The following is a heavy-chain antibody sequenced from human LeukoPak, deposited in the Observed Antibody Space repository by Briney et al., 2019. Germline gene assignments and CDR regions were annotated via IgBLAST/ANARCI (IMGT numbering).Heavy chain of an antibody. Sequence: ASVKVSCKASGYTFTSYGISWVRQAPGQGLEWMGWISTYNDNTHYAQKLQGRVTMTTDTSMSTAYMELRSLRCDDTAIYYCARRLYCSGGSCYSGGDYWGQGTLVTVSS. J-gene: IGHJ4*02. D-gene: IGHD2-15*01. CDR2: ISTYNDNT. CDR3: ARRLYCSGGSCYSGGDY. V-gene: IGHV1-18*01. CDR1: GYTFTSYG.